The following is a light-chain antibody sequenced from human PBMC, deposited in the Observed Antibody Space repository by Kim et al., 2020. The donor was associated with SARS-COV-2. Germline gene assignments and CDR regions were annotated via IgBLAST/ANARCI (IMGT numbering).Light chain of an antibody. CDR3: QTWGTGIRV. V-gene: IGLV4-69*01. J-gene: IGLJ3*02. Sequence: ASGKLTCTLRSGHSSYAIAWHQQQPEKGPRYLMKVNSDGSYSKGDGIPDRFSGSSSGAERYLTISSLQSEDEADYYCQTWGTGIRVFGGGTQLTVL. CDR2: VNSDGSY. CDR1: SGHSSYA.